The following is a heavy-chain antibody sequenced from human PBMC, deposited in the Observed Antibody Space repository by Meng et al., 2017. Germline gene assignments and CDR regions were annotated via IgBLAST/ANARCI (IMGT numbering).Heavy chain of an antibody. CDR3: ARTRAYCGGDCYSFFDY. J-gene: IGHJ4*02. CDR1: GFTFSSYW. V-gene: IGHV3-7*01. Sequence: GGSLRLSCAASGFTFSSYWMSWVRQAPGKGLEWVANIKQDGSEKYYVDSVKGRFTISRDNAKNSLYLQMNSLRAEDTAVYYCARTRAYCGGDCYSFFDYWGQGTLVTVPQ. D-gene: IGHD2-21*02. CDR2: IKQDGSEK.